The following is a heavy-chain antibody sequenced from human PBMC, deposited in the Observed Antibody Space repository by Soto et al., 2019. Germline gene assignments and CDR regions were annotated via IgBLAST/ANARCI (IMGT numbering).Heavy chain of an antibody. Sequence: ASVKVSCKASGGTFSSYAISWVRQAPGQGLEWMGGIIPIFGTANYAQKFQGRVTITADESTSTAYMELSSLRSEDTAVYYCARAEYSYGYESLDYWGQGTLVTVSS. CDR2: IIPIFGTA. CDR1: GGTFSSYA. V-gene: IGHV1-69*13. J-gene: IGHJ4*02. D-gene: IGHD5-18*01. CDR3: ARAEYSYGYESLDY.